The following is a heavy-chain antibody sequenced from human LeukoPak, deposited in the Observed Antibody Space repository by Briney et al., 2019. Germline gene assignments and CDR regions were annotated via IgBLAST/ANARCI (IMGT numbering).Heavy chain of an antibody. CDR3: AKEVVGYQSWFDP. Sequence: GGSLRLSCAASGLTFNSYGMHWVRQAPGKGLEWVAFIRFDGTFQLYADSVKGRFTISRDNSKNTLYLQMNSLRAEDTAVYYCAKEVVGYQSWFDPWGQGTLVTVSS. D-gene: IGHD2-15*01. J-gene: IGHJ5*02. CDR2: IRFDGTFQ. V-gene: IGHV3-30*02. CDR1: GLTFNSYG.